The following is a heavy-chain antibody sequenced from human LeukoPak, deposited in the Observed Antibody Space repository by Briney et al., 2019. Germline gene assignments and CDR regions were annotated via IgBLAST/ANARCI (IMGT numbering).Heavy chain of an antibody. J-gene: IGHJ4*02. CDR3: AKGIHSTGYYPFDY. D-gene: IGHD3-22*01. CDR2: IGESGDNT. V-gene: IGHV3-23*01. Sequence: GGSLRLSCAASGFTFSSYAMSWVRQAPGKGLEWVSGIGESGDNTYYADSVKGRFTISRDTSKSTLYLQLDSLRAEDTAIYYCAKGIHSTGYYPFDYWGQGTLVTVSS. CDR1: GFTFSSYA.